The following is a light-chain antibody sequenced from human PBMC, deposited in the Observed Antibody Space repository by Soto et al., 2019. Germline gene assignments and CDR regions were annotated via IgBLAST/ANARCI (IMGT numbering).Light chain of an antibody. Sequence: AIQLTQSPSSLSASVGDRVTITCRASQGISSALAWYQQKPGKAPKLLIYDASSLESGVPSRFSGSGSGTDFTLKISRVEAEDVGVYYCMQGLQTPLTFGGGTKVEIK. V-gene: IGKV1-13*02. CDR1: QGISSA. CDR2: DAS. J-gene: IGKJ4*01. CDR3: MQGLQTPLT.